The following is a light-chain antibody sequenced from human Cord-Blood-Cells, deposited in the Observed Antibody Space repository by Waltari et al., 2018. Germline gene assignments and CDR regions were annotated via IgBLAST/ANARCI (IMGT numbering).Light chain of an antibody. V-gene: IGKV2-28*01. J-gene: IGKJ3*01. CDR3: MQALQTPFT. Sequence: DIVMTQSPLSLPVNPGEPASISCRSSQILLHSNGYNYLDWYLQKPGQSPQLLIYLGSNRASGVPDRFSGSGSGTDFTLKISRVEAEDVGVYYCMQALQTPFTFGPGTKVDIK. CDR2: LGS. CDR1: QILLHSNGYNY.